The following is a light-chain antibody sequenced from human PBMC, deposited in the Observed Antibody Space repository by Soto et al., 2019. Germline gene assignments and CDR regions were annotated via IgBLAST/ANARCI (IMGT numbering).Light chain of an antibody. Sequence: QSVLTQPPSVSGAPGQRVTISCTGSSSNIGAGYDVHWYQQLPGTAPKLLIYVNINRPSGVPDRFSGSKSGTSASLAITGRQADDEADYYCQSYDSSLSGSWVFGTGTKLTVL. J-gene: IGLJ1*01. CDR1: SSNIGAGYD. CDR2: VNI. CDR3: QSYDSSLSGSWV. V-gene: IGLV1-40*01.